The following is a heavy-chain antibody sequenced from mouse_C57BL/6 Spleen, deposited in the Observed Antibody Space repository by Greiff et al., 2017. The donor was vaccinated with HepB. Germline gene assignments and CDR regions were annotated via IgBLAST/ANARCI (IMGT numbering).Heavy chain of an antibody. CDR3: ARIPFYYGSSLSWYFDV. Sequence: EVQGVESGGGLVKPGGSLKLSCAASGFTFSSYAMSWVRQTPEKRLEWVATISDGGSYTYYPDNVKGRFTISRDNAKNNLYLQMSHLKSEDTAMYYCARIPFYYGSSLSWYFDVWGTGTTVTVSS. CDR1: GFTFSSYA. D-gene: IGHD1-1*01. J-gene: IGHJ1*03. CDR2: ISDGGSYT. V-gene: IGHV5-4*01.